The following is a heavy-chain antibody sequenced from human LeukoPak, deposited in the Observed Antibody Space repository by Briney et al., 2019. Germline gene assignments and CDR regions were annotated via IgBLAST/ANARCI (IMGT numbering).Heavy chain of an antibody. J-gene: IGHJ4*02. D-gene: IGHD6-13*01. CDR1: GGSFSTYY. CDR3: ARGGGSSWYTFDY. CDR2: IYNSGNT. Sequence: SETLSLTCSVSGGSFSTYYWSWIRQPPGKGREWLGYIYNSGNTNYNPSLRSRVTIPVNTSNNHFSLRLSSVTAADTAVYYCARGGGSSWYTFDYWGQGTLVTVSS. V-gene: IGHV4-59*01.